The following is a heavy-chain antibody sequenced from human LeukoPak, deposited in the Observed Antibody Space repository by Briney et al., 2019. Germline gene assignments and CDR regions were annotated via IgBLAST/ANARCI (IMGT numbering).Heavy chain of an antibody. Sequence: PSETLSLTYTVSGDSISSYSWIWIRQPPGKGLEWIGIFYSSGSTIYNPSLKSRVTISVDTSKNHFSLRLISVTAVDTAVYYCVRWNDFDIWGQGTMVTVSS. J-gene: IGHJ3*02. V-gene: IGHV4-4*09. CDR3: VRWNDFDI. CDR2: FYSSGST. CDR1: GDSISSYS.